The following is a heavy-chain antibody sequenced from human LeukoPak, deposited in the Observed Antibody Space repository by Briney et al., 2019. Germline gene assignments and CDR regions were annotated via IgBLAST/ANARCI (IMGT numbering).Heavy chain of an antibody. D-gene: IGHD6-19*01. CDR3: ARDHQEAGNYFDY. CDR2: ISSSGSTI. CDR1: GFSCSSYD. J-gene: IGHJ4*02. Sequence: GGSLSLSCAASGFSCSSYDMNWVRQAPGKGLEWVSYISSSGSTIYYAGSVKGRFTISRDNAKNSLYLQMNSLRAEDTAIYYCARDHQEAGNYFDYWGQGTLVTVSS. V-gene: IGHV3-48*03.